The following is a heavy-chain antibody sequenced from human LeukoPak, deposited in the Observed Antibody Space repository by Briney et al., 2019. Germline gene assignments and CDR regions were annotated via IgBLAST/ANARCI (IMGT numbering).Heavy chain of an antibody. J-gene: IGHJ6*02. V-gene: IGHV1-69*13. CDR3: ARDGVDTAMAQPAYYYYYGMDV. CDR2: IIPIFGTA. CDR1: GGTFSSYA. Sequence: ASVKVSCKASGGTFSSYAISWVRQAPGQELEWMGGIIPIFGTANYAQKFQGRVTITADESTSTAYMELSSLRSEDTGVYYCARDGVDTAMAQPAYYYYYGMDVCGQGTTVTVSS. D-gene: IGHD5-18*01.